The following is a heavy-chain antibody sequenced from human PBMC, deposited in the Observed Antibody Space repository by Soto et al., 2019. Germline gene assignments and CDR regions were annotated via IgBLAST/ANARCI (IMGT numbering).Heavy chain of an antibody. CDR3: AKGWVGGSNKYYLEY. CDR1: GFTFRDYG. D-gene: IGHD1-26*01. J-gene: IGHJ4*02. CDR2: ISHHGIKE. Sequence: QVQLVESGGGVVRPGRSLRLSCVASGFTFRDYGMHWVRQAPGKGLEWVSGISHHGIKEHYAASVKGRFTISRDNSKKTVYLQLNSLRGDDTAVYYCAKGWVGGSNKYYLEYWGQGTLVTVSS. V-gene: IGHV3-30*18.